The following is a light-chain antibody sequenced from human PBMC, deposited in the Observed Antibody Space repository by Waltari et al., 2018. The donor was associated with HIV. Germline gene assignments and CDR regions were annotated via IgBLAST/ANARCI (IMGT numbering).Light chain of an antibody. CDR1: SSVVGCHNY. Sequence: SALTHLRSVSGSTGPSVTISCTVTSSVVGCHNYVSCYQQNPGKAPKFIIYDVTKRPSGVPDRFSGSKSGNTASLTISGLQAEDEADYYCCSYAGNYPVLFGGGTKLTVL. J-gene: IGLJ3*02. CDR3: CSYAGNYPVL. CDR2: DVT. V-gene: IGLV2-11*01.